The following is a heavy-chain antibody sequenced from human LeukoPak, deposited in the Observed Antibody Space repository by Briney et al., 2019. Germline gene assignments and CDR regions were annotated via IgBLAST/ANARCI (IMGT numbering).Heavy chain of an antibody. CDR2: INPNSGGT. J-gene: IGHJ4*02. V-gene: IGHV1-2*02. D-gene: IGHD2-2*01. CDR1: GYTFTGYY. Sequence: ASVKVSCKASGYTFTGYYMHWVRQAPGQGLEWMGWINPNSGGTNYAQKFQGRVPMTRDTSISTAYMELSRLRSDDTAVYYCARVKYCSSTSCSLFDYWGQGTLVTVSS. CDR3: ARVKYCSSTSCSLFDY.